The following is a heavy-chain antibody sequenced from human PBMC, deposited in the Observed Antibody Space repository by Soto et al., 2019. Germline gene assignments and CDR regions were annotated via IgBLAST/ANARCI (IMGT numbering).Heavy chain of an antibody. CDR2: IIPILGIA. D-gene: IGHD3-16*01. Sequence: SVKVSCKAFGGTFSSYTISWVRQAHGQGLEWMGRIIPILGIANYAQKIQGRATITADKSTSTAYMELSSLRSEDTAVYYCARNLGGGHGPNFDYWGKGTLVTVPQ. V-gene: IGHV1-69*02. CDR1: GGTFSSYT. CDR3: ARNLGGGHGPNFDY. J-gene: IGHJ4*02.